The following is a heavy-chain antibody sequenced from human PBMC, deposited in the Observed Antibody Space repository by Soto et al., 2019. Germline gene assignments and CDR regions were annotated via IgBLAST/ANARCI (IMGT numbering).Heavy chain of an antibody. V-gene: IGHV1-18*01. CDR1: GYTFTSYG. D-gene: IGHD3-22*01. Sequence: ASVKVSCKASGYTFTSYGISWVRQAPGQGLEWMGWISAYNGNTNYAQKLQGRVTMTTDTSTSTAYMELRSLRSDDTAVYYCARIPSHYYDSSGYYPDYWGQGTLVTVSS. J-gene: IGHJ4*02. CDR3: ARIPSHYYDSSGYYPDY. CDR2: ISAYNGNT.